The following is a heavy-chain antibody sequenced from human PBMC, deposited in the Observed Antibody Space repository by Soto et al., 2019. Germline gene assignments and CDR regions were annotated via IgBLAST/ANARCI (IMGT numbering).Heavy chain of an antibody. J-gene: IGHJ4*02. CDR3: ARTVTFGGAKQRYFAH. CDR2: IYYSGST. V-gene: IGHV4-31*03. CDR1: GGSISSVGYY. D-gene: IGHD3-16*01. Sequence: QVQLQESGPGLVKPSQTLSLTCTVSGGSISSVGYYWSWIRQHPGKGLEWIGFIYYSGSTYYNPSLKSRVTIAXXTXKXXFSLKLTSVTAADTAVYYCARTVTFGGAKQRYFAHWGQGALVTVSS.